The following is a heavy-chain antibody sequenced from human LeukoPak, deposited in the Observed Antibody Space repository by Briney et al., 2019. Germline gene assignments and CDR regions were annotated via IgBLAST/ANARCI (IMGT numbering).Heavy chain of an antibody. V-gene: IGHV3-33*06. J-gene: IGHJ4*02. CDR1: GLTFPNYG. D-gene: IGHD3-3*02. CDR2: IWYDGSNK. CDR3: AKVGILARYYFDY. Sequence: GGSLRLSCAASGLTFPNYGMHWVRQAPGKGLEWVAIIWYDGSNKYYADSVKGRFTISRDNSKNTLYLQMNSLRAEDTAVYYCAKVGILARYYFDYWGQGTLVTVSS.